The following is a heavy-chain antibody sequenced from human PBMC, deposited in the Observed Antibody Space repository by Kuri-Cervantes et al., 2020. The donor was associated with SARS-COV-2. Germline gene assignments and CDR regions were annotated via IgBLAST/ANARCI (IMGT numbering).Heavy chain of an antibody. J-gene: IGHJ4*02. D-gene: IGHD1-1*01. CDR1: GGTFSSFG. Sequence: PVKVSCKASGGTFSSFGFNWVRQAPGQGLEWMGGIIPVFGTTDYAQKFHGRFTIVADESTNTAYMDLSSLKSDDTAVYYCAIVLLERQPSAFDYWGQGTLVTVSS. CDR3: AIVLLERQPSAFDY. CDR2: IIPVFGTT. V-gene: IGHV1-69*13.